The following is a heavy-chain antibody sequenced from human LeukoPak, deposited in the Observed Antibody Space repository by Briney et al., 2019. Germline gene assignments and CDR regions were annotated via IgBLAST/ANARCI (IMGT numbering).Heavy chain of an antibody. CDR3: ARGSIAAVYYGMDV. V-gene: IGHV3-21*01. J-gene: IGHJ6*02. D-gene: IGHD6-13*01. Sequence: GGSLRLSCAASGFTFSSYSMNWVRQAPGKGLEWVSSISSSSSCIYYADSVKGRFTISRDNAKNSLYLQMNSLRAEDTAVYYCARGSIAAVYYGMDVWGQGTTVTVSS. CDR1: GFTFSSYS. CDR2: ISSSSSCI.